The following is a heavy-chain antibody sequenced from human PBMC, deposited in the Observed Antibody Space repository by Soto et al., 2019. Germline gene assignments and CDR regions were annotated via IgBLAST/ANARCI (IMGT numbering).Heavy chain of an antibody. V-gene: IGHV1-69*06. J-gene: IGHJ4*02. Sequence: QVQLVQSGAEVKKPGSSVKVSCEASGGTFSGHAISWVRQAPGQGPEWMGGLIPLFGTTQHAQNFQDRLTITADKSTSTAHMELPSLRFEEPATHSCARGPSWGYRIDAWGQGTLVTVSS. CDR2: LIPLFGTT. CDR3: ARGPSWGYRIDA. D-gene: IGHD2-15*01. CDR1: GGTFSGHA.